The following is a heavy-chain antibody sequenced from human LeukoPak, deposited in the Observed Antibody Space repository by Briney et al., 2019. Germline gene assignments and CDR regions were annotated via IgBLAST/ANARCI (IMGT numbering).Heavy chain of an antibody. D-gene: IGHD6-6*01. CDR2: ISSSSSTI. CDR3: ARVGPPRQQEYYYGMDV. J-gene: IGHJ6*02. V-gene: IGHV3-48*02. Sequence: GGSLRLSCVASGLTVSSYSMNWVRQAPGKGLEWVSYISSSSSTIYYADSVKGRFTISRDNAKNSLDLQMNSLRDEDTAVYYCARVGPPRQQEYYYGMDVWGQGTTVTVSS. CDR1: GLTVSSYS.